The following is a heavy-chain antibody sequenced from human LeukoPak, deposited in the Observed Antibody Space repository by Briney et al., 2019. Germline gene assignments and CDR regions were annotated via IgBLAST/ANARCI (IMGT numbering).Heavy chain of an antibody. D-gene: IGHD5-12*01. Sequence: GGSLRLSCAASGFTFSTFAMIWVRQPPGKGLEWVSSIFPSGGEIHYAGSVRGRFTISRDNSKNTLYLQMNSLRAEDTAVYYCAKDSSKIRTFIVATKGYFDYWGQGILVTVSS. CDR1: GFTFSTFA. J-gene: IGHJ4*02. CDR2: IFPSGGEI. CDR3: AKDSSKIRTFIVATKGYFDY. V-gene: IGHV3-23*01.